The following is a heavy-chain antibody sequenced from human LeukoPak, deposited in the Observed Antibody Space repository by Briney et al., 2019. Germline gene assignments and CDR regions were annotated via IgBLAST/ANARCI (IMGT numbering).Heavy chain of an antibody. Sequence: PSETLSLTCAVYGGSFSGYYWSWIRQPPGKGLEWIGEINHSGSTNYNPSLKSRVTISVDTSKNQFSLKLSSVTAADTAVYYCARFIGYSYVGATLTFDYWGQGTLVTVSS. CDR2: INHSGST. CDR3: ARFIGYSYVGATLTFDY. V-gene: IGHV4-34*01. D-gene: IGHD5-18*01. J-gene: IGHJ4*02. CDR1: GGSFSGYY.